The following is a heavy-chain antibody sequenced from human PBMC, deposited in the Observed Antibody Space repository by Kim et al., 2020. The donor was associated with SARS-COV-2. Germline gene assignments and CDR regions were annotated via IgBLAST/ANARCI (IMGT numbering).Heavy chain of an antibody. Sequence: GGSLILSCASSGFTFSTYSMSLVRHAPGNGLECVSSITGNGVRTYYADSVKGRFTISRDNSKDTLYMQMNSLRADDRAVYYCAKDRSYDGSGYYYTWGQGTLVTVSS. CDR2: ITGNGVRT. D-gene: IGHD3-22*01. J-gene: IGHJ5*02. CDR1: GFTFSTYS. V-gene: IGHV3-23*01. CDR3: AKDRSYDGSGYYYT.